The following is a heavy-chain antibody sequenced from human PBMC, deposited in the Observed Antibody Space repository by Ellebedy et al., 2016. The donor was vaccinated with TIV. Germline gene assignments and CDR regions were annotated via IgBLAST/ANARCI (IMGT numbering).Heavy chain of an antibody. J-gene: IGHJ3*01. CDR3: ARDPVGVGPAVDV. V-gene: IGHV3-23*01. Sequence: PGGSLRLSCAASGLTFSSHAMSWVRQAPGKGLEWVSSITESGGNTYYPDAVKGRFTMSRDNSKDTLYLQMNSLRAEDTAIYYCARDPVGVGPAVDVWGQGTMVTVSS. CDR2: ITESGGNT. CDR1: GLTFSSHA. D-gene: IGHD4-23*01.